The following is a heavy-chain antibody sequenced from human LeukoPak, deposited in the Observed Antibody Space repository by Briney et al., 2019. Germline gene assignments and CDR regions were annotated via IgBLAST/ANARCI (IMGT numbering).Heavy chain of an antibody. D-gene: IGHD2-15*01. CDR2: TKPDGTAE. V-gene: IGHV3-7*01. CDR3: ARDGGLHTNFDY. J-gene: IGHJ4*02. Sequence: GGSLRLSCAASGFTFRNYWMGWVRQAPGKGLEWVANTKPDGTAEYYADSVRGRFTTSRDNANNFLYLQMNSPRGEDTAVYYCARDGGLHTNFDYWGQGTLVTVSS. CDR1: GFTFRNYW.